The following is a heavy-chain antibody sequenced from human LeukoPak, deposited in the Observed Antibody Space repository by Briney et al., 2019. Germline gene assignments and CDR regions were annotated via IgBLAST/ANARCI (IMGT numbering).Heavy chain of an antibody. CDR2: ITSSSSYI. CDR1: GFTFSGYS. J-gene: IGHJ4*02. D-gene: IGHD3-10*01. CDR3: ARDSERVRGVRLDY. Sequence: PGGSLRLSCAASGFTFSGYSMNWVRQAPGKGLEWVSSITSSSSYIYYSDSVKGRFTISRDNAKNTLYLQMNSLRAEDTAVYYCARDSERVRGVRLDYWGQGTLVTVSS. V-gene: IGHV3-21*01.